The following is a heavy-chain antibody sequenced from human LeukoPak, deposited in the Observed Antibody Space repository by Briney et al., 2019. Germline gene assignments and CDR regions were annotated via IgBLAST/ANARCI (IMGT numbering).Heavy chain of an antibody. V-gene: IGHV3-66*01. CDR1: GFTVSTNY. J-gene: IGHJ4*02. D-gene: IGHD3-10*01. CDR3: ASILRSSSGYYFDY. Sequence: PGGSLRLSCAASGFTVSTNYMSWVRQAPGKGLEWVSVICSGDTTFYADSVRGKFTISRDNSKNTLYLQMNSLRAKDTAVYYCASILRSSSGYYFDYWGQGTLVTVSS. CDR2: ICSGDTT.